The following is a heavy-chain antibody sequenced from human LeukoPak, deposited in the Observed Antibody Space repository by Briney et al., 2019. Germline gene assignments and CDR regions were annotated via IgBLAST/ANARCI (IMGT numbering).Heavy chain of an antibody. V-gene: IGHV1-2*04. CDR2: INPNSGGT. J-gene: IGHJ6*02. Sequence: ASVKVFCKASGYTFTGYYMHWVRQAPGQGLEWMGWINPNSGGTNYAQKFQGWVTMTRDTSISTAYMELSRLRSDDTAVYYCARDSGIAAAGHYYYYYGMDVWGQGTTVTVSS. CDR1: GYTFTGYY. D-gene: IGHD6-13*01. CDR3: ARDSGIAAAGHYYYYYGMDV.